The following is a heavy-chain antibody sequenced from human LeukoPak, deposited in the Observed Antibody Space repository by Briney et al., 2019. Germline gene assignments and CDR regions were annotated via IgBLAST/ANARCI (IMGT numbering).Heavy chain of an antibody. CDR1: GGSISSYY. V-gene: IGHV4-4*07. J-gene: IGHJ5*02. D-gene: IGHD4-11*01. Sequence: PSETLSLTCTASGGSISSYYWSWTRQPAGKGLEWIGRIYTSGSTDYNPSLKSRVTISVDKSKNQFSLKLSSVTAADTAVYYCARDRIVNSNYKGWFDPWGQGTLVTVSS. CDR2: IYTSGST. CDR3: ARDRIVNSNYKGWFDP.